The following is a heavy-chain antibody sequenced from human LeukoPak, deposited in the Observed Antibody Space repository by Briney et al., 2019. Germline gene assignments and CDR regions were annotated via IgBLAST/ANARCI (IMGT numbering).Heavy chain of an antibody. D-gene: IGHD3-9*01. J-gene: IGHJ4*02. CDR3: ARDPLRYFDWLFDY. Sequence: GGSLRLSCAASGFTFSSYAMHWVRQAPGKGLEWVAVISHDGSNKYYADSVKGRFTISRDNSKNTLYLQMNSLRAEDTAVYYCARDPLRYFDWLFDYWGQGTLVTVSS. CDR2: ISHDGSNK. V-gene: IGHV3-30*04. CDR1: GFTFSSYA.